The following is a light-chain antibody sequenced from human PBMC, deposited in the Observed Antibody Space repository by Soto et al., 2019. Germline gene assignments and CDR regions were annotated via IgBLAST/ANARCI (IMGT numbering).Light chain of an antibody. V-gene: IGKV4-1*01. CDR1: QSVLYNSNNKNY. J-gene: IGKJ3*01. Sequence: DIVMTQSPDSLAVSLGERATINCKSSQSVLYNSNNKNYLAWYQQKPGQPPKLLIYWASTRESGVPDRFSGSGSGTDFTLTISSLQAEDVAVYYCQHYYSRPFTFGPGTTLEIK. CDR3: QHYYSRPFT. CDR2: WAS.